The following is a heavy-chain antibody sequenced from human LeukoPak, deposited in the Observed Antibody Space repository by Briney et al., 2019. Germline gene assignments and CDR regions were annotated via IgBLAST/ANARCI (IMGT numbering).Heavy chain of an antibody. Sequence: SVKVSCKASGGTFSSYAISWVRQAPGQGLEWMGGIIPIFGTANYAQKFQGRVTITADESTSTAYMELSSLRSEDTAVYYCARAAAGEGDWFDPWGQGTLVTVSS. CDR2: IIPIFGTA. CDR1: GGTFSSYA. CDR3: ARAAAGEGDWFDP. D-gene: IGHD6-13*01. V-gene: IGHV1-69*01. J-gene: IGHJ5*02.